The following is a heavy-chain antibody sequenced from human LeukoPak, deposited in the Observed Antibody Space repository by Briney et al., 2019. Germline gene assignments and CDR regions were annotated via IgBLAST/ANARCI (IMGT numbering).Heavy chain of an antibody. D-gene: IGHD3-16*01. CDR3: ARAPIPYDRSRTDYWFDP. V-gene: IGHV4-59*01. CDR2: IYYSGST. J-gene: IGHJ5*02. CDR1: GGSISSYY. Sequence: SETLSLTCSVSGGSISSYYWSWIRQPPGKGLEWIGYIYYSGSTNYNPSLKSRVTISLDTSKSQFSLKLTSVTAADTAVYYCARAPIPYDRSRTDYWFDPRGQGTLVTVAS.